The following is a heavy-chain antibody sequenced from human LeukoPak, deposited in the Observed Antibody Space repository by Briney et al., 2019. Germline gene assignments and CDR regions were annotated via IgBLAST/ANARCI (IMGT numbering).Heavy chain of an antibody. V-gene: IGHV4-59*01. D-gene: IGHD3-22*01. CDR3: ARDRGSVPNYYDSSGYRAFDI. CDR2: IYYSGST. CDR1: GGSISSYY. J-gene: IGHJ3*02. Sequence: PSETLSLTCTVSGGSISSYYWSWIRQPPGKGLEWIGYIYYSGSTNYNPSLKSRVTISVDTPKNQFSLKLSSVTAADTAVYYCARDRGSVPNYYDSSGYRAFDIWGQGTMVTVSS.